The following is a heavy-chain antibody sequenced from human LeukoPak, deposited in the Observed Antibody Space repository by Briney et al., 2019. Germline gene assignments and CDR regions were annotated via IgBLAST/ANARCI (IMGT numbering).Heavy chain of an antibody. Sequence: SQTLSLTCTVSGGSISSGGYYWSWIRQPPGKGLEWIGYIYHSGSTYYNPSLKSRVTISVDRSKNQFSLKLSSVTAADTAVYYCARGQLIEFIGALGYWGQGTLVTVSS. CDR1: GGSISSGGYY. CDR2: IYHSGST. D-gene: IGHD2-8*01. V-gene: IGHV4-30-2*01. CDR3: ARGQLIEFIGALGY. J-gene: IGHJ4*02.